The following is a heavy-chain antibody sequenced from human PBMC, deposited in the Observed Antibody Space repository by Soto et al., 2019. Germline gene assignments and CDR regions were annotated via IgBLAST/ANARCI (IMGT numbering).Heavy chain of an antibody. CDR3: ASITLIPNWFDP. J-gene: IGHJ5*02. Sequence: PGGSLRLSCAASGFTFSSYSMNWVRQAPGKGLEWVSSTSSSSSYIYYADSVKGRFTISRDNAKNSLYLQMNSLRAEDTAVYYCASITLIPNWFDPWGQGTLVTVSS. CDR2: TSSSSSYI. CDR1: GFTFSSYS. V-gene: IGHV3-21*01. D-gene: IGHD3-10*01.